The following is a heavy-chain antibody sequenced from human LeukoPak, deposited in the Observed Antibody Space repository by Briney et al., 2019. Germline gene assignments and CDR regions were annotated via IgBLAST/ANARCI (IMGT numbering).Heavy chain of an antibody. CDR2: ISSSSSYI. CDR3: ARLYYYDSSAPIGY. D-gene: IGHD3-22*01. J-gene: IGHJ4*02. Sequence: PGGSLRLSCAASGFTFSDYYMSWIRQAPGKGLEWVSYISSSSSYIYYADSVKGRFTISRDNAKNSLYLQMNSLRAEDTAVYYCARLYYYDSSAPIGYWGQGTLVTVSS. V-gene: IGHV3-11*06. CDR1: GFTFSDYY.